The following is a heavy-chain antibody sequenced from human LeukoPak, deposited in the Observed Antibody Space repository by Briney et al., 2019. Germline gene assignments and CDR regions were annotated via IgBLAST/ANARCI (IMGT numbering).Heavy chain of an antibody. CDR2: IYTSGST. Sequence: SETLSLTCTVSGASINSYYWSWIRQPAGKGLEWIGRIYTSGSTNYNPSLKSRVTMSVDTSKNQFSLKLSSVTAADTAVYYCARVTYNWNDSAFDIWGQGTMVTVSS. CDR3: ARVTYNWNDSAFDI. D-gene: IGHD1-1*01. V-gene: IGHV4-4*07. J-gene: IGHJ3*02. CDR1: GASINSYY.